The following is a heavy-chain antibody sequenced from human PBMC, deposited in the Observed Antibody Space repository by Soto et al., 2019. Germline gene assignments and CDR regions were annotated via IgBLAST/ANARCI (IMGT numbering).Heavy chain of an antibody. CDR3: AQCLLGVNYYYGMDV. CDR2: IIAIFATA. Sequence: QVQLVQSGAEVKKPGSSVKVSCKASGGTFSSYAINWVRQSPGQGLECMGGIIAIFATADYAQKFQGRVTITADESTSTAYMELRRLRSEDTAVYYWAQCLLGVNYYYGMDVWGQGTTVTVSS. V-gene: IGHV1-69*12. D-gene: IGHD3-16*01. J-gene: IGHJ6*01. CDR1: GGTFSSYA.